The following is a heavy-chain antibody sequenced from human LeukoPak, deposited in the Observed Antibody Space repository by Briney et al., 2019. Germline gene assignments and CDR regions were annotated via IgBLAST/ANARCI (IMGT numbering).Heavy chain of an antibody. CDR3: ARGAAARLYYMDV. CDR2: INSDGSST. V-gene: IGHV3-74*01. D-gene: IGHD6-13*01. J-gene: IGHJ6*03. CDR1: GFTFSSYW. Sequence: GGSPRLSCAASGFTFSSYWMHWVRQAPGKGLVWVSRINSDGSSTSYADSVKGRFTISRDNAKNTLYLQMNSLRAEDTAVYYCARGAAARLYYMDVWGKGTTVTVSS.